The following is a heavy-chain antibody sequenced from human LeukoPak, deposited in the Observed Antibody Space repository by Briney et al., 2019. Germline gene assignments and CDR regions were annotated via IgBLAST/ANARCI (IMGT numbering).Heavy chain of an antibody. J-gene: IGHJ5*02. CDR2: IYYSGST. Sequence: SETLSLTCTVSGGSISSGDYYWSWIRRPPGKGLEWIGYIYYSGSTYYNPSLKSRLTISVDTSKNQFSLKLSSVTAADTAVYYCARGDYDSSSRNNQDWFDPWGQGTLVTVSS. V-gene: IGHV4-30-4*08. CDR3: ARGDYDSSSRNNQDWFDP. D-gene: IGHD6-6*01. CDR1: GGSISSGDYY.